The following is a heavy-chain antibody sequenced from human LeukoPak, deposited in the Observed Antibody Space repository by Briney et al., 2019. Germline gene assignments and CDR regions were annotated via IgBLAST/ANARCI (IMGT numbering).Heavy chain of an antibody. CDR2: IFHSGST. CDR3: ARDYDSSGRGFDY. V-gene: IGHV4-38-2*02. D-gene: IGHD3-22*01. J-gene: IGHJ4*02. Sequence: SETLSLTCAVSGYSLSSGYYWGWIRQPPGKGLEWIGSIFHSGSTYYNPSLKSRVTMSVDTSKNQLSLKLSSVTAADTAVYYCARDYDSSGRGFDYWGQGTLVTVSS. CDR1: GYSLSSGYY.